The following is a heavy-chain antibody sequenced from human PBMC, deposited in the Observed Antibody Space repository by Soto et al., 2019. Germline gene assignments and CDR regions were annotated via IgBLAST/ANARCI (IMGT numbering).Heavy chain of an antibody. J-gene: IGHJ4*02. D-gene: IGHD6-6*01. Sequence: EVQLLESGGGLVQPGGSLRLSCAASGCTFTTYAMTWVRQAPGKGLEWGSAISGSGGSTYYADSVKGRFTISRDNSKNTLFLQMNSLRAEDTAVYYCAKNWDTTFSSSSHWGQGTLVTVSS. CDR1: GCTFTTYA. CDR2: ISGSGGST. CDR3: AKNWDTTFSSSSH. V-gene: IGHV3-23*01.